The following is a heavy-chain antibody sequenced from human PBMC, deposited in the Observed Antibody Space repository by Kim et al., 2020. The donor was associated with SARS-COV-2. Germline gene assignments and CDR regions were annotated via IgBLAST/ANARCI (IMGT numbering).Heavy chain of an antibody. CDR3: ARAPIKRIMIFGVGTLRY. J-gene: IGHJ4*03. D-gene: IGHD3-3*01. CDR1: GGSFSGYY. CDR2: INHSGST. Sequence: SETLSLTCAVYGGSFSGYYWSWIRQPPGKGLEWIGEINHSGSTNYNPSLKSRVTISVDTSKNQFSLKLSSVTAADTAVYYCARAPIKRIMIFGVGTLRY. V-gene: IGHV4-34*01.